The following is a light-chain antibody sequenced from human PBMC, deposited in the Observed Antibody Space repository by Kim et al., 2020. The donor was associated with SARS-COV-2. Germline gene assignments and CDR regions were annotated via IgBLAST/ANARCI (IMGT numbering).Light chain of an antibody. CDR1: QSISSR. J-gene: IGKJ1*01. CDR3: QQYDSYWT. Sequence: DIQMTQSPSTLSASVGDRVTITCRASQSISSRLAWYQQKAGKAPNLLIYKASSLESGVPSRFSGNGSETEFTLTISGLQPDDFATYYCQQYDSYWTFGQGTKVEI. CDR2: KAS. V-gene: IGKV1-5*03.